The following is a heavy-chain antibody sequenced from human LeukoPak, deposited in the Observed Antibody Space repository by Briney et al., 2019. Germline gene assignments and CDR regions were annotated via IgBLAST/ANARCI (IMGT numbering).Heavy chain of an antibody. D-gene: IGHD2-2*01. CDR3: ARSGDDEIVVVPAAMPGESDYYMDV. CDR1: GFTFSSYW. J-gene: IGHJ6*03. Sequence: GGSLRLSCAASGFTFSSYWMTWVRQAPGKRLEWVANIKQDGSEKYYVGSVKGRFTISRDNAKKSLYLQMNSLRAEDTAVYYCARSGDDEIVVVPAAMPGESDYYMDVWGKGTTVTVSS. V-gene: IGHV3-7*01. CDR2: IKQDGSEK.